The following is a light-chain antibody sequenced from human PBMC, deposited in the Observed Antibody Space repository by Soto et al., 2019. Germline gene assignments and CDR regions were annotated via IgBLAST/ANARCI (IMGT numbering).Light chain of an antibody. J-gene: IGLJ2*01. CDR2: DDD. CDR1: SSNIGNNA. Sequence: QSVLTQPPSVSEAPRQRVTISCSGSSSNIGNNAVNWYQQLPGKAPKLLIYDDDLLPSGVSDRFSGSKSGTSASLAISGLQSEDEADYYCAAWDDSLKGVVFGGGTKLTVL. CDR3: AAWDDSLKGVV. V-gene: IGLV1-36*01.